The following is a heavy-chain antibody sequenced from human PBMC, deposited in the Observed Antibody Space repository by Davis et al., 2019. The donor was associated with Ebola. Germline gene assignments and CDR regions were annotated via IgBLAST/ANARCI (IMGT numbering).Heavy chain of an antibody. Sequence: GESLKISCAASGFTFSSYSMNWVRQAPGKGLEWVSSISSSSSYIYYADSVKGRFTISRDNAKNSRYLQMNSLRAEDTAVYYCAREIAAAAFDYWGQGTLVTVSS. CDR3: AREIAAAAFDY. J-gene: IGHJ4*02. CDR1: GFTFSSYS. D-gene: IGHD6-13*01. V-gene: IGHV3-21*01. CDR2: ISSSSSYI.